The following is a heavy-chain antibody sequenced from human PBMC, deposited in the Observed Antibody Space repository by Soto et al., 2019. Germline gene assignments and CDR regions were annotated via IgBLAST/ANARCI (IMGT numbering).Heavy chain of an antibody. V-gene: IGHV1-2*02. D-gene: IGHD2-2*01. Sequence: VQLVQSGAEVKKPGASVKVSCKAAGYTFTGYYMHWVRQAPGQGLEWMGWINPNSGDTSYAQKFQGRVTMTRDTSITPAYLELSRLRFDDTAVYYCARGHCSTTSCYGSDYSYGLDVWGHGTTVTVSS. CDR1: GYTFTGYY. CDR3: ARGHCSTTSCYGSDYSYGLDV. CDR2: INPNSGDT. J-gene: IGHJ6*02.